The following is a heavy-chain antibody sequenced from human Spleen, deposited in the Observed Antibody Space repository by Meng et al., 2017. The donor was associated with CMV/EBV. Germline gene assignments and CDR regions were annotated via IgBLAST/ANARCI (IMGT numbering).Heavy chain of an antibody. CDR2: IYDSGIT. Sequence: SGASVSNDSWWSCGRQAPGKGREWIGEIYDSGITNYNPPLKSRVTISVDKSTNQFSLILCSVTAADTAIYYGARAYCGGDCYSGFDFWGPGTLVTVSS. CDR3: ARAYCGGDCYSGFDF. J-gene: IGHJ4*02. V-gene: IGHV4-4*02. D-gene: IGHD2-21*01. CDR1: GASVSNDSW.